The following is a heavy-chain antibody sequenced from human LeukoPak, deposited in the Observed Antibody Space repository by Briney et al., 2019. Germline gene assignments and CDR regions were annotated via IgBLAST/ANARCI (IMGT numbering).Heavy chain of an antibody. Sequence: GSLRLSCAASGFTFSSYSMNWVRQAPGKGLEWIGYIYYSGSTNYNPSLKSRVTISVNTSKNQFSLNLNSVTAANTAVYYCARAVAYGIDTGYFDYWGQGTLVTVSS. CDR1: GFTFSSYS. V-gene: IGHV4-59*01. CDR3: ARAVAYGIDTGYFDY. CDR2: IYYSGST. D-gene: IGHD2-8*02. J-gene: IGHJ4*02.